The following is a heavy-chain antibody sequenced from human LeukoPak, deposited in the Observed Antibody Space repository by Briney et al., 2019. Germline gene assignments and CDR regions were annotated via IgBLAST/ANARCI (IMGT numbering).Heavy chain of an antibody. V-gene: IGHV3-7*01. CDR2: IKQDGSEK. CDR1: GFTFSSYW. CDR3: ARDQWLVPSPYYYYYYGMDV. Sequence: PGTSLRLSCAASGFTFSSYWMSWVRQAPGKGLEWVANIKQDGSEKYYVDSVKGRFTISRDNAKNSLYLQMNSLRAEDTAVYYCARDQWLVPSPYYYYYYGMDVWGQGTTVTVPS. J-gene: IGHJ6*02. D-gene: IGHD6-19*01.